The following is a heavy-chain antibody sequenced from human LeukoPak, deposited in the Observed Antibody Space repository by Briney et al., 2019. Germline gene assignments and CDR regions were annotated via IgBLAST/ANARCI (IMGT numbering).Heavy chain of an antibody. Sequence: ASVKVSCKASGYTFTSYGISWVRQAPGQGLEWMGWINPNSGGTNYAQKFQGRVTMTRDTSISTAYMELSRLRSDDTAVYYCARVLKDITYYYDSSGYYQFDYWGQGTLVTVSS. CDR1: GYTFTSYG. D-gene: IGHD3-22*01. V-gene: IGHV1-2*02. CDR3: ARVLKDITYYYDSSGYYQFDY. J-gene: IGHJ4*02. CDR2: INPNSGGT.